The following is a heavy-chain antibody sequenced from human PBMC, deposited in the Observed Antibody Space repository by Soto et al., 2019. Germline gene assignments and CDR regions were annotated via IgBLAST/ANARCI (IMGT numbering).Heavy chain of an antibody. CDR2: IYYSGST. Sequence: QLQLQESGPGLVKPSETLSLTCSVSGGSISSSSYFWGWIRQPPGKGLEWIGSIYYSGSTYYTPSPKSRATVSADTSKNQSPLKRSSVTPADTAVYYCARHPSDFWFDPWGQGTLVTVSS. CDR3: ARHPSDFWFDP. V-gene: IGHV4-39*01. D-gene: IGHD2-21*02. CDR1: GGSISSSSYF. J-gene: IGHJ5*02.